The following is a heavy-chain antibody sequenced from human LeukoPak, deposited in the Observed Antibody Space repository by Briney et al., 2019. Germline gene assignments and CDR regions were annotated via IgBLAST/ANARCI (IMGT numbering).Heavy chain of an antibody. V-gene: IGHV3-30*18. Sequence: GGSLRLSCAASGFAFSYYGLHWVRQGPGKGLEWVAVISYDGSNKYYADSVKGRFTISRDNSKNTLYLQMNSLRAEDTAVYYCAKQCGGSDWFDAFDIWGQGTMVTVSS. CDR3: AKQCGGSDWFDAFDI. CDR2: ISYDGSNK. CDR1: GFAFSYYG. J-gene: IGHJ3*02. D-gene: IGHD6-19*01.